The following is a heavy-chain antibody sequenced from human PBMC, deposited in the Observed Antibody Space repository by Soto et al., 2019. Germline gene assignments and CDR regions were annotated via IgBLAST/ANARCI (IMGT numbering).Heavy chain of an antibody. Sequence: GGSLRLSCAASGFTFSSYSMNWVRQAPGKGLEWVSYISSSSTIYYATSVKGRFTISRDNAKNSLYLQMNSLRDEDTAVYYCAREGLHKDVWGQGTTVTVSS. CDR1: GFTFSSYS. CDR3: AREGLHKDV. V-gene: IGHV3-48*02. J-gene: IGHJ6*02. CDR2: ISSSSTI. D-gene: IGHD5-12*01.